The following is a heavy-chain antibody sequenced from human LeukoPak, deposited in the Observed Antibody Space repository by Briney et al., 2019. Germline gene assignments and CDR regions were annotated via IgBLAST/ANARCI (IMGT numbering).Heavy chain of an antibody. D-gene: IGHD3-3*01. CDR1: GYTFTSYG. Sequence: ASVKVSCKASGYTFTSYGISWVRQAPGQGLEWMGWISAYNGNTNYAQKLQGRVTMTTDTSTSTAYMELRSLRSDDTAVYYCARVSYDSWSGYPDCWGQGTLVTVSS. CDR2: ISAYNGNT. V-gene: IGHV1-18*01. CDR3: ARVSYDSWSGYPDC. J-gene: IGHJ4*02.